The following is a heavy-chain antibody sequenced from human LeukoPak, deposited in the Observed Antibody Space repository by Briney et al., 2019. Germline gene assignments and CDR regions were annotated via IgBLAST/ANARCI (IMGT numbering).Heavy chain of an antibody. D-gene: IGHD1-26*01. Sequence: ASVKVSCKASGYTFTSYGISWVRQAPGQGLEWMGWISAYNGNTNYAQKFQGRVTMTEDTSTDTAYMELSSLRSEDTAVYYCATAVGATDAEYFQHWGQGTLVTVSS. CDR3: ATAVGATDAEYFQH. CDR1: GYTFTSYG. CDR2: ISAYNGNT. V-gene: IGHV1-18*01. J-gene: IGHJ1*01.